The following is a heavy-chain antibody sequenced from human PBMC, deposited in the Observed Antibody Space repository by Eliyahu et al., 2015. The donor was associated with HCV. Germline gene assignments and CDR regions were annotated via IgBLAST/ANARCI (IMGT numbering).Heavy chain of an antibody. CDR2: ISGSGGST. J-gene: IGHJ4*02. V-gene: IGHV3-23*01. CDR1: GFXFSSYA. CDR3: AKLGRYSGSLIDY. D-gene: IGHD1-26*01. Sequence: EVQLLESGGGLVQPGGSLRLSCAASGFXFSSYAMSWVRQAPGKGLEWVSAISGSGGSTYYADSVKGRFTISRDNSKNTLYLQMNSLRAEDTAVYYCAKLGRYSGSLIDYWGQGTLVTVSS.